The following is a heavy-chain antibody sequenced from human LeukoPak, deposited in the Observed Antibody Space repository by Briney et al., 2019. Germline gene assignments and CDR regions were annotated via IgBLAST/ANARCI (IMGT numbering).Heavy chain of an antibody. CDR2: INDSGST. Sequence: PSETLSLTCAVYGGSFSGYYWSWVRQPPGKGLEWIGEINDSGSTNYNPSLKSRVTISVDTSKNQFSLKLSSVTAADTTVYYCARLRVVPAAVYYYYGMDVWGQGTTVTVSS. D-gene: IGHD2-2*01. V-gene: IGHV4-34*01. CDR3: ARLRVVPAAVYYYYGMDV. J-gene: IGHJ6*02. CDR1: GGSFSGYY.